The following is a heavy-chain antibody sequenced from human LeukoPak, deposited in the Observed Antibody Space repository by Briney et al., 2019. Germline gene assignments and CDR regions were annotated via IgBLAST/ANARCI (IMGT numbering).Heavy chain of an antibody. CDR2: IYYSGST. J-gene: IGHJ3*02. CDR1: GGHISSYY. V-gene: IGHV4-59*01. D-gene: IGHD5-24*01. Sequence: SETLSLTCTVFGGHISSYYWSWSRQPPGKGLEWIGYIYYSGSTNYNPSLKSRLSIAAVTYKNQFSLKLRSVSAADTAVYYCARGRDGYNEVVEAFDIWGQGTMVTVSA. CDR3: ARGRDGYNEVVEAFDI.